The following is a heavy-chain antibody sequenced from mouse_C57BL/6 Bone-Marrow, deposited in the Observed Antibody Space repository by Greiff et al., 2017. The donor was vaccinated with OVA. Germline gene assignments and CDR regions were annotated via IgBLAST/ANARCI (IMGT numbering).Heavy chain of an antibody. CDR2: IDPSDSYT. V-gene: IGHV1-59*01. Sequence: QVQLQQPGAELLRPGTSVKLSCKASGYTFTSYWMHWVKQRPGQGLEWIGVIDPSDSYTNYNQKFKGKATLTVDTSSSTAYMQLSSLTSEDSAVYYCAKLTRYFDVWGTGTTVTVSS. CDR1: GYTFTSYW. CDR3: AKLTRYFDV. J-gene: IGHJ1*03.